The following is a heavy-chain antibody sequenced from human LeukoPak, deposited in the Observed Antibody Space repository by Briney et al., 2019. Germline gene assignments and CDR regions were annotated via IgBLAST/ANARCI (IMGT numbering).Heavy chain of an antibody. CDR2: IYYSGST. Sequence: SETLSLTCTVSGGSISSYYWSWIRQPPGKGLEWIRYIYYSGSTNYNPSLKSRVTISVDTSKNQFSLKLSSVTAADTAVYYCARDLSGSLYFDYWGQGVLVTVSS. V-gene: IGHV4-59*01. CDR1: GGSISSYY. D-gene: IGHD3-10*01. CDR3: ARDLSGSLYFDY. J-gene: IGHJ4*02.